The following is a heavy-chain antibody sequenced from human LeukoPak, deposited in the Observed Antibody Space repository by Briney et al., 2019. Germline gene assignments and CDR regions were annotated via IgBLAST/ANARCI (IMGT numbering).Heavy chain of an antibody. D-gene: IGHD3-10*01. J-gene: IGHJ5*02. CDR3: ARGGLYYYGSGSYTPFDP. V-gene: IGHV4-30-2*01. Sequence: SETLSLTCAVSGGSISSGGYSWSWIRQPPGKGLEWIGYIYHSGSTYYNPSLKSRVTISVDRSKNQCSLKLSSVTAADTAVYYCARGGLYYYGSGSYTPFDPWGQGTLVTVSS. CDR2: IYHSGST. CDR1: GGSISSGGYS.